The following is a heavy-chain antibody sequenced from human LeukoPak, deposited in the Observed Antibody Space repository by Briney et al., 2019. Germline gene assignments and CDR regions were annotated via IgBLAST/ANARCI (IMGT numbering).Heavy chain of an antibody. CDR2: INPNSGGT. CDR3: ARTGLTVTDYFDY. J-gene: IGHJ4*02. D-gene: IGHD4-17*01. Sequence: ASVKVSCKASGYTFTGYYMHWVRQAPGQGLEWMGWINPNSGGTNYAQKFQGWVTMTRDTSISTAYMELSRLRSDDTAVYYCARTGLTVTDYFDYWGQGTLVTVSS. V-gene: IGHV1-2*04. CDR1: GYTFTGYY.